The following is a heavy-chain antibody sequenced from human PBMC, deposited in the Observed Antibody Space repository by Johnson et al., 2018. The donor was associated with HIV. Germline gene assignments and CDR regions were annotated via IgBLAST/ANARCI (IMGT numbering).Heavy chain of an antibody. CDR1: GFTFSDYY. V-gene: IGHV3-66*01. J-gene: IGHJ3*02. Sequence: VQLMESGGGLVKPGGSLRLSCAASGFTFSDYYMSWIRQAPGKGLEWVSVISSGGSTSYPDSVKGRFTISRDNSKNTLYLQMNSLRAEDTAVYYCARACRDGYTCDAFDIWGQGTMVTVSS. CDR3: ARACRDGYTCDAFDI. D-gene: IGHD5-24*01. CDR2: ISSGGST.